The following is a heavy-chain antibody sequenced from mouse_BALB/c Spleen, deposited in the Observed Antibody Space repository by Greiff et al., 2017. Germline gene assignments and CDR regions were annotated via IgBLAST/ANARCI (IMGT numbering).Heavy chain of an antibody. V-gene: IGHV3-2*02. J-gene: IGHJ3*01. D-gene: IGHD2-4*01. CDR3: ARSGLRRGFAY. Sequence: EVQLQQSGPGLVKPSQSLSLTCTVTGYSITSDYAWNWIRQFPGNKLEWMGYISYSGSTSYNPSLKSRISITRDTSKNQFFLQLNSVTTEDTATYYCARSGLRRGFAYWGQGTLVTVSA. CDR2: ISYSGST. CDR1: GYSITSDYA.